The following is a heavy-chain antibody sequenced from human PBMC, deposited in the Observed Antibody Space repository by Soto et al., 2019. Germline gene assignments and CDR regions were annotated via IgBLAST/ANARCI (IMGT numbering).Heavy chain of an antibody. CDR2: INHSGST. V-gene: IGHV4-34*01. J-gene: IGHJ4*02. CDR1: GGSFSGYY. Sequence: SETLSLTCAVYGGSFSGYYWSWIRQPPGKGLEWIGEINHSGSTNYNPSLKSRVTISVDTSKNQFSLKLSSVTAADTAVYYCARGRGRSRLDRYFDWSAYYFDYWGQGTLVTVSS. CDR3: ARGRGRSRLDRYFDWSAYYFDY. D-gene: IGHD3-9*01.